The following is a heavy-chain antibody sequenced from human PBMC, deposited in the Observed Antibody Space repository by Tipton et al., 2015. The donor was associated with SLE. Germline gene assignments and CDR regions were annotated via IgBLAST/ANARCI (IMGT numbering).Heavy chain of an antibody. D-gene: IGHD3-3*01. J-gene: IGHJ4*02. CDR1: GGSFSGYY. Sequence: LRLSCAVYGGSFSGYYWSWIRQPPGKGLEWIGEINHSGSTNYNPSLKSRVTISVDTSKNQFSLKLSSVTAADTAVYYCARLGELRFLEWFPRYFDYWGQGTLVTVSS. V-gene: IGHV4-34*01. CDR3: ARLGELRFLEWFPRYFDY. CDR2: INHSGST.